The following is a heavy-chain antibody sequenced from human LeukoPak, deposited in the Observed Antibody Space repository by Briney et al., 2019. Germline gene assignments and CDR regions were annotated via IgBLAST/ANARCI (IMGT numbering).Heavy chain of an antibody. Sequence: GGSLRLSCSATGFTLSTYYINWVRQAPGKGLEWVSHIGGSVNNIYYADSVKGRFIISRDNAKSTLYLQMNSLRAEDTAVYYCTRDRMRRSSHGSGSYPYYWGQGTLVTVSS. CDR3: TRDRMRRSSHGSGSYPYY. D-gene: IGHD3-10*01. J-gene: IGHJ4*02. V-gene: IGHV3-21*05. CDR2: IGGSVNNI. CDR1: GFTLSTYY.